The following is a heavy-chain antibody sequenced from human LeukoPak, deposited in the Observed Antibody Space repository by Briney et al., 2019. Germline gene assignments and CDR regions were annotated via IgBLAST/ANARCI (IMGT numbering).Heavy chain of an antibody. V-gene: IGHV5-51*01. J-gene: IGHJ4*02. CDR3: ARQVTAAAGLRVFDY. CDR1: GYSFSSYW. CDR2: IYPGDSDT. Sequence: GESLKISCKGSGYSFSSYWIGWVRQMPGKGLEWMGIIYPGDSDTRYSPSFQGQVTISADKSISTAYLQWSSLKASDTAMYYCARQVTAAAGLRVFDYWGQGTLVTVSS. D-gene: IGHD6-13*01.